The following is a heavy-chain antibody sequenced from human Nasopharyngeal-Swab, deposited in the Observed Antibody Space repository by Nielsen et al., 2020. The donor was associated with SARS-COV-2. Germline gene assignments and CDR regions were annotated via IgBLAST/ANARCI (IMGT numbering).Heavy chain of an antibody. CDR2: IYPVDSDT. Sequence: GQSLKISCKGSGYSFTSYWIGWVRQMPGKGLEWMGIIYPVDSDTRYSPSFQGQVTISADKSICTAYLQWSSLKASDTAMYYCARRAYYYGSGSYEGAYWYFDLWGRGTLVTVSS. CDR1: GYSFTSYW. V-gene: IGHV5-51*01. D-gene: IGHD3-10*01. J-gene: IGHJ2*01. CDR3: ARRAYYYGSGSYEGAYWYFDL.